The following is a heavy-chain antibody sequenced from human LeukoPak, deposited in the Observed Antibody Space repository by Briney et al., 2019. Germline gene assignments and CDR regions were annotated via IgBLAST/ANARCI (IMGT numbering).Heavy chain of an antibody. V-gene: IGHV3-20*04. J-gene: IGHJ4*02. CDR2: INWNGGST. CDR3: ARGPTVTTPYYFDY. D-gene: IGHD4-17*01. Sequence: RPGGSLRLSCAASGFTFDDYGMSWVRQAPGKGLEWVSGINWNGGSTGYADSVKGRFTISRDNAKNSLYLQMNSLRAEDTALYYCARGPTVTTPYYFDYWGQGTRVTVSS. CDR1: GFTFDDYG.